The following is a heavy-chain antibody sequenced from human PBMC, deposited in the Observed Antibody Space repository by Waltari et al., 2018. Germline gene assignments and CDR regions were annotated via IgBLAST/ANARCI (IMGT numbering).Heavy chain of an antibody. J-gene: IGHJ4*02. D-gene: IGHD2-2*01. Sequence: QVQLVQSGAEVKKPGSSVKVSCKASGGTFSSSTISWVRQAPGQGLEWMGRIIRNIDIANYAQKCQGRVTITADKSTSTADMELSSLRSEDTAVYYCARQLLDGPIDYWGQGTLVTVSS. CDR3: ARQLLDGPIDY. CDR1: GGTFSSST. V-gene: IGHV1-69*02. CDR2: IIRNIDIA.